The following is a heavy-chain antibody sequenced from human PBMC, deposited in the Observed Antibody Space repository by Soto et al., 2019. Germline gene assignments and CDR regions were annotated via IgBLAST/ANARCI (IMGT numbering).Heavy chain of an antibody. Sequence: EVQLEESGGGLVQPGGSLRLACAGSGFKFSSYEMNWVRQAPGKGLEWLSFILHSGDIIYYADSVKGRLTISRVNAKNLLYLQMTTLRVENTALYSCATRLPVSYGSPFDQRGQGTLVTVSS. CDR2: ILHSGDII. V-gene: IGHV3-48*03. CDR1: GFKFSSYE. D-gene: IGHD3-16*01. J-gene: IGHJ4*02. CDR3: ATRLPVSYGSPFDQ.